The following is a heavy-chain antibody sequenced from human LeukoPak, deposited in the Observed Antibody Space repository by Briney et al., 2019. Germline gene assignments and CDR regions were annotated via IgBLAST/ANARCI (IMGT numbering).Heavy chain of an antibody. V-gene: IGHV1-18*01. CDR1: GYTFTTYG. CDR2: MSTYNGNT. CDR3: ARDPGGGNGFDY. Sequence: ASVKVSCKASGYTFTTYGISWVRQAPGQGLEWMGWMSTYNGNTNYAQKLQGRVTMTTDTSTTTAYMELRSLRSDDTAVYYCARDPGGGNGFDYWAREPWSPSPQ. J-gene: IGHJ4*02. D-gene: IGHD4-23*01.